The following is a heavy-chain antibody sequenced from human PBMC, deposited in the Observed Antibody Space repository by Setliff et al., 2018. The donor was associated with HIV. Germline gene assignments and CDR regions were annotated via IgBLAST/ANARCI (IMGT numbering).Heavy chain of an antibody. J-gene: IGHJ4*02. V-gene: IGHV1-46*02. CDR1: GYTFNSYY. CDR3: AREPPRRPGTVTGDY. Sequence: ASVKVSCKASGYTFNSYYMSWVRQAPGRGLEWMGMINPSGAITRYAQKFQGRVTMTRDTSTSTVYMELTSLRSEDTATCYCAREPPRRPGTVTGDYWGQGTLVTVSS. CDR2: INPSGAIT. D-gene: IGHD4-17*01.